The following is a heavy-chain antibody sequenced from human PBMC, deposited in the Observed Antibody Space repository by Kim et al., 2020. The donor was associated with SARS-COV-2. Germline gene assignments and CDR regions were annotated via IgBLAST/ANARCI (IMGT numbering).Heavy chain of an antibody. V-gene: IGHV3-7*01. J-gene: IGHJ4*02. CDR1: GFTFSNYW. D-gene: IGHD6-19*01. CDR3: ARDRYSSGWYPIDY. CDR2: IKQDGSEK. Sequence: GGSLRLSCAASGFTFSNYWMSWVRQTPGKGLECVAQIKQDGSEKNYVDFVKGRFNIPRDNAKNLVYLQMNSLGVEDTAVYFCARDRYSSGWYPIDYWGQGDLVTVSS.